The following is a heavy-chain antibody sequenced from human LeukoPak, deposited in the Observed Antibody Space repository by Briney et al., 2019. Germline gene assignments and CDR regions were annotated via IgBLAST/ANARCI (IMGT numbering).Heavy chain of an antibody. CDR3: ARRGSGWLDFDY. V-gene: IGHV4-59*08. CDR1: GGSISSYY. D-gene: IGHD6-19*01. CDR2: IYYSGST. J-gene: IGHJ4*02. Sequence: PSETLSLTCTVSGGSISSYYWSWIRQPPGKGLEWIGYIYYSGSTNYNPSLKSRVTISVDTSKNQFSLKLSSVTAADTAVYYCARRGSGWLDFDYWGQGTLVTVSS.